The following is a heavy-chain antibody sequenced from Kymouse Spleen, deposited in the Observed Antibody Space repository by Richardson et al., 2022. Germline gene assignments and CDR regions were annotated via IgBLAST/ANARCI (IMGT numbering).Heavy chain of an antibody. D-gene: IGHD6-6*01. CDR2: INHSGST. CDR1: GGSFSGYY. J-gene: IGHJ6*02. Sequence: QVQLQQWGAGLLKPSETLSLTCAVYGGSFSGYYWSWIRQPPGKGLEWIGEINHSGSTNYNPSLKSRVTISVDTSKNQFSLKLSSVTAADTAVYYCASEYSSSSAYYYGMDVWGQGTTVTVSS. CDR3: ASEYSSSSAYYYGMDV. V-gene: IGHV4-34*01.